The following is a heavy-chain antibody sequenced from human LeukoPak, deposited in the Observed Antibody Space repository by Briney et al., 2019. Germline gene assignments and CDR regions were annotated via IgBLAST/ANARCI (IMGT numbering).Heavy chain of an antibody. Sequence: SVTVSCKGSGGTFSSYAISWVRQATGQGLEWMGGIIPIFGTANYAQKFQGRVTITADESTSTAYMELSSLRSEDTAVYYCASLPLGGVLMVYGDYYYGMDVWGQGTTVTVSS. CDR2: IIPIFGTA. CDR1: GGTFSSYA. CDR3: ASLPLGGVLMVYGDYYYGMDV. J-gene: IGHJ6*02. V-gene: IGHV1-69*13. D-gene: IGHD2-8*01.